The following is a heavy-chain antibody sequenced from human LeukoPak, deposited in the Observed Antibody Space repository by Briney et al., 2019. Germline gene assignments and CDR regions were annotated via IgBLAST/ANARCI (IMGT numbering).Heavy chain of an antibody. J-gene: IGHJ4*02. Sequence: PGGSLRLSCAASGFTFSSYGMHWVRQAPGKGLEWVAVISYDGSNKYYGDSVKGRFTISRDNSKNTLYLQMNSLRAEDTAVYYCAKGTTPYSNAPLGDYWGQGTLVTVSS. D-gene: IGHD6-13*01. CDR3: AKGTTPYSNAPLGDY. CDR2: ISYDGSNK. V-gene: IGHV3-30*18. CDR1: GFTFSSYG.